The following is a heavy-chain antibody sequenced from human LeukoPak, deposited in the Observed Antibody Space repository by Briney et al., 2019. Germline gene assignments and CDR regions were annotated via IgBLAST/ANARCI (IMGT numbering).Heavy chain of an antibody. V-gene: IGHV4-39*07. CDR1: GGSISSSSSY. J-gene: IGHJ6*03. CDR3: ARIPSSSWDPLSRNYYYMDV. Sequence: SETLSLTCTVSGGSISSSSSYWGWIRPPPGKGLEWIGSIYYSGSTNYNPSLKSRVTISVDTSKNQFSLKLSSVTAADTAVYYCARIPSSSWDPLSRNYYYMDVWGKGTTVTVSS. D-gene: IGHD6-13*01. CDR2: IYYSGST.